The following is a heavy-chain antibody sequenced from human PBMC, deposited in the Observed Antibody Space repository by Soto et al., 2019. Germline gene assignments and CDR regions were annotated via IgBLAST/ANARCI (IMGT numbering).Heavy chain of an antibody. J-gene: IGHJ4*02. V-gene: IGHV1-69*13. CDR3: ARGIAYTISTQLAY. Sequence: GASVKVSCKASGGTFSNYGINWMRQAPGQGLEWMGGIIPIFGAANYAQKFQGRVTITADESTATTYMELSSLRSEDTAIYYCARGIAYTISTQLAYWGQGTLVTVS. D-gene: IGHD6-13*01. CDR1: GGTFSNYG. CDR2: IIPIFGAA.